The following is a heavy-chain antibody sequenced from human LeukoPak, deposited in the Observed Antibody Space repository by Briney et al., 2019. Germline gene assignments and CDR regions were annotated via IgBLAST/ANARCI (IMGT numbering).Heavy chain of an antibody. V-gene: IGHV3-23*01. CDR2: ISGSGGST. Sequence: GGSLRLSCAASGFTFSSYAMSWVRQAPGKGLEWVSAISGSGGSTYYADSVKGRSTISRDNSKNTLYLQMNSLRAEDTAVYYCAKDDILTGYPDYWGQGTLVTVSS. CDR3: AKDDILTGYPDY. CDR1: GFTFSSYA. D-gene: IGHD3-9*01. J-gene: IGHJ4*02.